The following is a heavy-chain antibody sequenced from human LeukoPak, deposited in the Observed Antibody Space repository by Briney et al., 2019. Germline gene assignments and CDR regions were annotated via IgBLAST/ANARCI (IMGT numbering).Heavy chain of an antibody. Sequence: SETLSLTCIVLGDSLTNDYWSWIRQPPGKGLEWIGEINHSGSTNYNPSLKSRVTISVDTSKNQFSLKLSSVTAADTAVYYCARVLTLSNLRVSNDYYYGMDVWGQGTTVTVSS. CDR3: ARVLTLSNLRVSNDYYYGMDV. D-gene: IGHD2/OR15-2a*01. CDR2: INHSGST. V-gene: IGHV4-34*01. CDR1: GDSLTNDY. J-gene: IGHJ6*02.